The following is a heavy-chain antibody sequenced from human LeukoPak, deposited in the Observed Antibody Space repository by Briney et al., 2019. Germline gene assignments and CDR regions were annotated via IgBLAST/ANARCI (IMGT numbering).Heavy chain of an antibody. V-gene: IGHV1-2*06. CDR2: INPNSGGT. Sequence: ASVKVSCKASGYTFTSYAMHWVRQAPGQGLEWMGRINPNSGGTNYAQKFQGRVTMTRDTSISTAYMELSRLRSDDTAVYYCAREWVPNCSGGSCYSNWFDPWGQGTLVTVSS. D-gene: IGHD2-15*01. J-gene: IGHJ5*02. CDR1: GYTFTSYA. CDR3: AREWVPNCSGGSCYSNWFDP.